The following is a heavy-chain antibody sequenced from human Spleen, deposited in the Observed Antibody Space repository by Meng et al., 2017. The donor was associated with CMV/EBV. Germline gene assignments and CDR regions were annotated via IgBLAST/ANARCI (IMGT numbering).Heavy chain of an antibody. CDR3: ARDKKGTYYDFWSCPPF. D-gene: IGHD3-3*01. V-gene: IGHV4-39*07. CDR2: IYYSGST. J-gene: IGHJ4*02. CDR1: GGSISSSSYY. Sequence: SETLSLTCIVSGGSISSSSYYWGWIRQPPGKGLEWIGSIYYSGSTYYNPSLKLRVTISVDTSKNQFSLKLSSVTASDMAVYYCARDKKGTYYDFWSCPPFWGQGTLVTVSS.